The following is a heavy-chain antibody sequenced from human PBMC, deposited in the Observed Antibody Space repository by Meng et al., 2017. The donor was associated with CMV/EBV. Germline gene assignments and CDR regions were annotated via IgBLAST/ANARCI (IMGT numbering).Heavy chain of an antibody. CDR1: VGTFSSYA. Sequence: QVQLVQSGAVVRKPGSPVKSSCKASVGTFSSYAISWVRQAPGQGLEWMGGIIPIFGTANYAQKFQGRVTITADESTSTAYMELSSLRSEDTAVYYCAREDSGSSSITHNWFDPWGQGTLVTVS. J-gene: IGHJ5*02. CDR2: IIPIFGTA. CDR3: AREDSGSSSITHNWFDP. D-gene: IGHD6-6*01. V-gene: IGHV1-69*12.